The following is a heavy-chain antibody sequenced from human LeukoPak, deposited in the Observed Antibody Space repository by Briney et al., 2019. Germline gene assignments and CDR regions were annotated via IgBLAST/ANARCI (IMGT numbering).Heavy chain of an antibody. J-gene: IGHJ5*02. CDR1: GFTFSSYA. Sequence: GGSLRLSCAASGFTFSSYAMSWVRQAPGKGLEWVSAISGSGISTYYADSVKGRFTISRDSSKNTLYLQMNILRTEDTAVYYCAKEGTPQVSTWYDLWGQGTQVIVSS. V-gene: IGHV3-23*01. D-gene: IGHD3-10*01. CDR2: ISGSGIST. CDR3: AKEGTPQVSTWYDL.